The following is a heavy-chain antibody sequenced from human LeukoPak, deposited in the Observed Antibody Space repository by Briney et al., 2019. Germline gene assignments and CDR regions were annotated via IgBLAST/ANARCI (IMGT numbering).Heavy chain of an antibody. D-gene: IGHD5-18*01. Sequence: GRSLRLSCAASGFTFSSYGMHWVRQAPGKGLEWVAVIWYDGSNKYYADSVKGRFTISRDNSKNTLYLQMNSLRAEDTAVYYCAKDSPATAMVPDYWGQGTLVTVSS. CDR3: AKDSPATAMVPDY. J-gene: IGHJ4*02. CDR1: GFTFSSYG. V-gene: IGHV3-33*06. CDR2: IWYDGSNK.